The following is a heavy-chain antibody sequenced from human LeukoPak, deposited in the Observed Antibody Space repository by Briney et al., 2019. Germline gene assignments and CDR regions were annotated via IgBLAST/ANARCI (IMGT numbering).Heavy chain of an antibody. Sequence: SETLSLTCTVSGASISRSDYFWGWIRQPPGKGLEWIGSIYYSGRTYYSPPLKGRVTISVDTSKNQFSLKLNSVTAADTAVYYCARSSEYGDPFNYWGQGTLVTVSS. CDR1: GASISRSDYF. D-gene: IGHD4-17*01. J-gene: IGHJ4*02. CDR2: IYYSGRT. V-gene: IGHV4-39*01. CDR3: ARSSEYGDPFNY.